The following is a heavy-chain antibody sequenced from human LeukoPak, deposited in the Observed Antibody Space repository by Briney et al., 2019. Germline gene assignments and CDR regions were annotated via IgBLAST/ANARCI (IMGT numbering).Heavy chain of an antibody. D-gene: IGHD1-26*01. CDR2: ISAYNGNT. Sequence: ASVKVSCKASGYTFTSYGISWVRQAPGQGLEWMGWISAYNGNTNYAQKLQDRVTMTTDTSTSTAYMELRSLRPDDTAVYYCARGLGVEVGAILAYWGQATLVTVSS. CDR3: ARGLGVEVGAILAY. CDR1: GYTFTSYG. V-gene: IGHV1-18*01. J-gene: IGHJ4*02.